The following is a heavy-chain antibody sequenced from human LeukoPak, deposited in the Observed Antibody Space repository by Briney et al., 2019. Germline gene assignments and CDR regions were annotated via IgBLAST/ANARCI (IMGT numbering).Heavy chain of an antibody. D-gene: IGHD6-6*01. Sequence: GGSLRLSCAASGFTFRKHYMSWIRQAPGRGPEWVAYIGASGSTRYYRDSVNGRFTISRDNAKNSLHLQMNSLRAEDTAVYYCARDLRIAARRDNWFDPWGQGTLVTVSS. CDR1: GFTFRKHY. V-gene: IGHV3-11*04. J-gene: IGHJ5*02. CDR3: ARDLRIAARRDNWFDP. CDR2: IGASGSTR.